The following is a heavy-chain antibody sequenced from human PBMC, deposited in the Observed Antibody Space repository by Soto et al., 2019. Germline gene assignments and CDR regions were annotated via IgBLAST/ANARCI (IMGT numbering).Heavy chain of an antibody. CDR1: GFTFSSYA. D-gene: IGHD6-19*01. V-gene: IGHV3-23*01. Sequence: VQLLESGGGLVQPGGSLRHSCVASGFTFSSYAMSWVRQAPGKGLEWVSAISSAGRTYYADSVKGRFTISRDNSKNTLYLQMNSLRAEDTAVHYCAKAESSYASGWYAYWGQGTLVTVSS. CDR3: AKAESSYASGWYAY. J-gene: IGHJ4*02. CDR2: ISSAGRT.